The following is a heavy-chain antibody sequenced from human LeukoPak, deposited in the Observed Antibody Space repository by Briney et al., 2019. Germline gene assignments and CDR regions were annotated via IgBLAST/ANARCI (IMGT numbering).Heavy chain of an antibody. V-gene: IGHV1-69*01. D-gene: IGHD2-2*01. CDR2: IIPIFGTA. Sequence: SVKVSCEASGGTFSSYAISWVRQAPGQGLEWMGGIIPIFGTANYAQKFQGRVTITADESTSTAYMELSSLRSEDTAVYYCARGRAYCSSTSCYGIEDYWGQGTLVTVSS. CDR3: ARGRAYCSSTSCYGIEDY. CDR1: GGTFSSYA. J-gene: IGHJ4*02.